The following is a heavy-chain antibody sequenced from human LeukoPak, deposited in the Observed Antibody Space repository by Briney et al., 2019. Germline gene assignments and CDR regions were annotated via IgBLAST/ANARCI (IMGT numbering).Heavy chain of an antibody. CDR1: GGTFISYT. Sequence: GASVKVSCKASGGTFISYTISWVRQAPGQGLEWMGRIIPILGIANYAQKFQGRVTITADKSTSTAYMELSSLRSEDTAVYYCARARRDGYNSFSFDYWGQGTLVTVSS. D-gene: IGHD5-24*01. CDR3: ARARRDGYNSFSFDY. V-gene: IGHV1-69*02. CDR2: IIPILGIA. J-gene: IGHJ4*02.